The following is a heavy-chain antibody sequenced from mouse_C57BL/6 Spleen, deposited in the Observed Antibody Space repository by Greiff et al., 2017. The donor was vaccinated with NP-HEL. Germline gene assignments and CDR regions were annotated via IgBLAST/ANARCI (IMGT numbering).Heavy chain of an antibody. CDR3: ARQLGLAMDY. V-gene: IGHV5-12*01. CDR2: ISNGGGST. CDR1: GFTFSDYY. Sequence: DVHLVESGGGLVQPGGSLKLSCAASGFTFSDYYMYWVRQTPEKRLEWVAYISNGGGSTYYPDTVKGRFTISRDKAKNTLYLQMSRLKSEDTAMYYCARQLGLAMDYWGQGTSVTVSS. D-gene: IGHD4-1*01. J-gene: IGHJ4*01.